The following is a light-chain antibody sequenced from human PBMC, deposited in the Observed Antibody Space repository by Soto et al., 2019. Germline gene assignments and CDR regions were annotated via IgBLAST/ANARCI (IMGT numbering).Light chain of an antibody. J-gene: IGLJ2*01. CDR3: SSYTSSSTLVV. Sequence: QSVLTQPASVSGSPGXSITISCTGTSSDVGGYNYVSWYQQHPGKAPKLMIYDVSNRPSGVSNRFSGSKSGNTASLTISGLQAEDEADYYCSSYTSSSTLVVFGGGTQLTVL. V-gene: IGLV2-14*01. CDR1: SSDVGGYNY. CDR2: DVS.